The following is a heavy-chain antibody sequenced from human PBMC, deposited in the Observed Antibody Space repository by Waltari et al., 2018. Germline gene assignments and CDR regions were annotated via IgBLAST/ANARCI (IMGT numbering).Heavy chain of an antibody. V-gene: IGHV4-38-2*02. CDR1: GFSLTRSY. Sequence: QLQESGPGLVKPSETLSLTCSPSGFSLTRSYWAWIRQPPGKGLEWSESVFHPGCPSSSPSLKSRVTISVDASTNQCTRRLTAVTAADTAVYYCAGEKARYGFDVWGQGTTVTVSS. CDR2: VFHPGCP. CDR3: AGEKARYGFDV. J-gene: IGHJ6*02.